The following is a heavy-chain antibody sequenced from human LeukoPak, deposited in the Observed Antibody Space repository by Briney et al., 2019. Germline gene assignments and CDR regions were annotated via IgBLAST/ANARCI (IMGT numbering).Heavy chain of an antibody. J-gene: IGHJ6*03. V-gene: IGHV1-2*02. CDR2: INPNSGGT. CDR3: ARGAPKGSGYSGYDYVYYYYYMGV. CDR1: GYAFTGYY. Sequence: GASVKVSCKASGYAFTGYYMHWVRQAPGQGLEWMGWINPNSGGTNYAQKFQGRVTMTRDTSISTAYMELSRLRSDDTAVYYCARGAPKGSGYSGYDYVYYYYYMGVWGKGTTVTVSS. D-gene: IGHD5-12*01.